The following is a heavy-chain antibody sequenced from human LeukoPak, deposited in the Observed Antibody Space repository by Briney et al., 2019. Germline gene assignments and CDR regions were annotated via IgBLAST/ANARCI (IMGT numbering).Heavy chain of an antibody. J-gene: IGHJ4*02. D-gene: IGHD3-22*01. CDR3: ARGPNYYDSSGFHYRD. V-gene: IGHV1-2*02. Sequence: ASVKVSCKASGYTFTGYYMHWVRQAPGQGLEWMGWINPNSGDTKIAQKFQGRVTMTRDTSINTVYMELSSLRSDDTAVLYCARGPNYYDSSGFHYRDWGQGTLVTVSS. CDR2: INPNSGDT. CDR1: GYTFTGYY.